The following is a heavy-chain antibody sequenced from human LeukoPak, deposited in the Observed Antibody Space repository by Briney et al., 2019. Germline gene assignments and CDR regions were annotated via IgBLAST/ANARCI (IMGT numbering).Heavy chain of an antibody. CDR3: ARIDDYGGNCFDY. J-gene: IGHJ4*02. V-gene: IGHV3-48*04. D-gene: IGHD4-23*01. CDR1: GFTFSSYS. CDR2: ISSSSSTI. Sequence: PGGSLRLSCAASGFTFSSYSMNWVRQAPGKGLEWVSYISSSSSTIYYADSVKGRFTISRDNAKNSLYLQMNSLRAEDTAVYYCARIDDYGGNCFDYWGQGTLVTVSS.